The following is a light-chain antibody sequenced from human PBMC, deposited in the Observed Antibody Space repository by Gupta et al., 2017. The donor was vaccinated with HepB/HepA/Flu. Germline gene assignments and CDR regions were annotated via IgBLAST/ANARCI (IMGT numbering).Light chain of an antibody. CDR3: NQDLPTCV. V-gene: IGKV2-28*01. CDR2: SGS. Sequence: DIVMTQSPLSLPVTPGEPASISCRSSQSLLHSNGYNYLDWYRQKPGQSPQLMIYSGSNRACGAPDRFSGGGEAKDFTLKSSRGEDEDVGVYYRNQDLPTCVFGHGTKVDIK. CDR1: QSLLHSNGYNY. J-gene: IGKJ3*01.